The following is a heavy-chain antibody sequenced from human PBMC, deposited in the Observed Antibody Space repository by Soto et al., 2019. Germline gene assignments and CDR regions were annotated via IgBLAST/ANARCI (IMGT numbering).Heavy chain of an antibody. Sequence: EVQLLESGGGLVQPGGSLRLSCAASGFTFSSYAMSWVRQAPGKGLEWVSVISGSGGSTYSADSVKGRFTISRDNSKNTLYLKMNSLRAEDTAVYYCAKRTVGWYFDLWGRGTLVTVSS. J-gene: IGHJ2*01. D-gene: IGHD4-17*01. V-gene: IGHV3-23*01. CDR1: GFTFSSYA. CDR2: ISGSGGST. CDR3: AKRTVGWYFDL.